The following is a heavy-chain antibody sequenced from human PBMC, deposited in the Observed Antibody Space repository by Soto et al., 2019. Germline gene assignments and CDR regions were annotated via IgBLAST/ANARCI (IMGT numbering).Heavy chain of an antibody. CDR3: GGLRGYACSPIDY. D-gene: IGHD5-12*01. CDR2: ISYSGNT. Sequence: PSETLSLTCTASGVSIISGYWSWIRQPPGKGLEWICYISYSGNTNYNPSLKSRVTMSVDTPKNQFSLRLSSVNTADTAVYYWGGLRGYACSPIDYWGQGTLVTVSS. J-gene: IGHJ4*02. CDR1: GVSIISGY. V-gene: IGHV4-59*01.